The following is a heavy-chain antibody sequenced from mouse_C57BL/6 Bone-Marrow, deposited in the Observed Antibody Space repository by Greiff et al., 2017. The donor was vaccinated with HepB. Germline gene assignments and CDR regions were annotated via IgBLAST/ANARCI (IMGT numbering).Heavy chain of an antibody. V-gene: IGHV1-81*01. J-gene: IGHJ3*01. CDR2: IYPRSGNT. CDR3: ARDYYGSSLFAY. D-gene: IGHD1-1*01. Sequence: VQLQQSGAELARPGASVKLSCKASGYTFTSYGISWVKQRTGQGLEWIGEIYPRSGNTYYNEKFKGKATLTADKSSSTAYMELRSLTSEDSAVYFCARDYYGSSLFAYWGQGTLVTVSA. CDR1: GYTFTSYG.